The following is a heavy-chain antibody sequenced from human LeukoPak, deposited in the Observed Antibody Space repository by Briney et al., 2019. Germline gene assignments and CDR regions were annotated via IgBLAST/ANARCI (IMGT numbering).Heavy chain of an antibody. V-gene: IGHV4-31*03. D-gene: IGHD3-10*01. CDR2: IYYSGST. CDR3: ARGAGGARPLDY. Sequence: SQTLSLTCTVSGGSISSGGYYWSWIRQHPGKGLEWIGYIYYSGSTNYNPSLKSRVTISVDTSKNQFSLKLSSVTAADTAVYYCARGAGGARPLDYWGQGTLVTVSS. CDR1: GGSISSGGYY. J-gene: IGHJ4*02.